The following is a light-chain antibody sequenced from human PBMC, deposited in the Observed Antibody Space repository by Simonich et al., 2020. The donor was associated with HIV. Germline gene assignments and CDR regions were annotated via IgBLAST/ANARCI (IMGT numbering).Light chain of an antibody. Sequence: DIQMTQSPSSLSASVGDRVTITCQANQDISNSLNWYQQKPGKAPKLLIFDASNLETGVPSRFSGSASGTDFTFTISSLQPEDIATYYCQQYHHLPLTFAGGTKVEIK. CDR1: QDISNS. V-gene: IGKV1-33*01. J-gene: IGKJ4*01. CDR3: QQYHHLPLT. CDR2: DAS.